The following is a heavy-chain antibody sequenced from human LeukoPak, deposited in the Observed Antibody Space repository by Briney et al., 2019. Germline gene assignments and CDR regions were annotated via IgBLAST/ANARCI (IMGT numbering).Heavy chain of an antibody. Sequence: ASVKVSCKASGYTFTSYDINWVRQATGQGLEWMGWMNPNSGNTGYARKFQGRVTMTRNTSISTAYMELSSLRSVDTAVYYCASSPRGCSSTSCYTLGYYMDVWGKGTTVTVSS. J-gene: IGHJ6*03. CDR1: GYTFTSYD. D-gene: IGHD2-2*02. CDR2: MNPNSGNT. V-gene: IGHV1-8*01. CDR3: ASSPRGCSSTSCYTLGYYMDV.